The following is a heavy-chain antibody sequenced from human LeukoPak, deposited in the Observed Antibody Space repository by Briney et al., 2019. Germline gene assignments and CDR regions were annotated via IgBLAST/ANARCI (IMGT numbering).Heavy chain of an antibody. CDR3: ARDRGAAAGIDY. CDR1: GFTFDDYA. V-gene: IGHV3-33*08. CDR2: IWYDGSNK. J-gene: IGHJ4*02. Sequence: PGRSLRLSCAASGFTFDDYAMHWVRQAPGKGLEWVAVIWYDGSNKYYADSVKGRFTISRDNSKNTLYLQMNSLRAEDTAVYYCARDRGAAAGIDYWGQGTLVTVSS. D-gene: IGHD6-13*01.